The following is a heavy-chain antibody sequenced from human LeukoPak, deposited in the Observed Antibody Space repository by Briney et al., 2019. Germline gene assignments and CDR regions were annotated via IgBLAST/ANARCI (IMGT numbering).Heavy chain of an antibody. CDR3: AGEKQDSSSWFSVAAAEYFQH. CDR2: ISSSSSYI. Sequence: GGSLRLSCAASGFTFSSYSMNWVRQAPGKGLEWVSSISSSSSYIYYADSVKGRFTISRDNAKNSLYLQMNSLRAEDTAVYYCAGEKQDSSSWFSVAAAEYFQHWGQGTLVTVSS. D-gene: IGHD6-13*01. V-gene: IGHV3-21*01. CDR1: GFTFSSYS. J-gene: IGHJ1*01.